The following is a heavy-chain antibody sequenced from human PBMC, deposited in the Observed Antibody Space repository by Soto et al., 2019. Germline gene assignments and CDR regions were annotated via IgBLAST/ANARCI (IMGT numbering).Heavy chain of an antibody. D-gene: IGHD3-22*01. CDR1: GFTFSSYG. CDR2: ISYDGSNK. V-gene: IGHV3-30*03. Sequence: PGGSLRLSCAASGFTFSSYGMHWVRQAPGKGLEWVAVISYDGSNKYYADSVKGRFTISRDNSKNTLYLQMNSLRAEDTAVYYCATPQDYDGCLDSWGQGTLVTVSS. J-gene: IGHJ4*02. CDR3: ATPQDYDGCLDS.